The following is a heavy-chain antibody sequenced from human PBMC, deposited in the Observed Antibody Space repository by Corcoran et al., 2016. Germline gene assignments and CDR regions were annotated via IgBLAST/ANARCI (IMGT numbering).Heavy chain of an antibody. V-gene: IGHV3-30*18. J-gene: IGHJ3*02. D-gene: IGHD3-10*01. CDR2: ISYDGSNK. CDR3: AKDARSQGVDAFDI. CDR1: GFTFSSYG. Sequence: QVQLVESGGGVVQPGRSLRLSCAASGFTFSSYGMHWVRQAPGKGLEWVAVISYDGSNKYYADSVKGRFTISRDNSKNTLYLQMNSLRAADADVYYCAKDARSQGVDAFDIWGQGTMVTVSS.